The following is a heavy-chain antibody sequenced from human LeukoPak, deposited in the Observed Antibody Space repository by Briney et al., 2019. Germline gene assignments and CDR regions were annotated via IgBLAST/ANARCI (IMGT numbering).Heavy chain of an antibody. V-gene: IGHV3-49*03. Sequence: GGSLRLSCTASGFTFGDYAMSWFRQAPGKGREWVGFIRSKAYGGTTEYAASVKGRFTISRDDSKSIAYLQMNSLETEDAAVYYCGRQGVKNWLSDYWGQGTLVTVSS. CDR2: IRSKAYGGTT. J-gene: IGHJ4*02. CDR3: GRQGVKNWLSDY. CDR1: GFTFGDYA. D-gene: IGHD3-9*01.